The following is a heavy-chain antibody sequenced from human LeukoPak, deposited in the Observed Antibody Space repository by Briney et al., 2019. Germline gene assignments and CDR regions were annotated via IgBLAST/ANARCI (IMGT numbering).Heavy chain of an antibody. J-gene: IGHJ6*03. D-gene: IGHD2-2*01. Sequence: GASVKVSCKASGGTFSSYAISWVRQAPGQGLEWMGRIIPIFGTANYAQKFQGRFTITADKSTSTAYMELSSLRSEDTAVYYCAREHCSSTSCWRHYYYYYLDVWGKGTTVTVSS. V-gene: IGHV1-69*06. CDR3: AREHCSSTSCWRHYYYYYLDV. CDR2: IIPIFGTA. CDR1: GGTFSSYA.